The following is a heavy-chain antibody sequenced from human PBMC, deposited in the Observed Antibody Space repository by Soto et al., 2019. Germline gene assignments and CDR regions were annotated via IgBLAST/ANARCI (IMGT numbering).Heavy chain of an antibody. Sequence: GGSLRLSCAASGFTFSNAWMSWVRQAPGKGLEWVGRIKSKTDGGTTDYAAPVKGRFTISRDDSKNTLYLQMNSLKTEDTALYYCTASEYSSSSYYFDYWGQGTLVTVSS. CDR1: GFTFSNAW. V-gene: IGHV3-15*01. CDR2: IKSKTDGGTT. J-gene: IGHJ4*02. D-gene: IGHD6-6*01. CDR3: TASEYSSSSYYFDY.